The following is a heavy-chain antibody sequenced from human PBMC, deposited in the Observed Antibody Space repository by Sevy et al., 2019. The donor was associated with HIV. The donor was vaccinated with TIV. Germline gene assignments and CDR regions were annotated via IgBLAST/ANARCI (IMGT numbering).Heavy chain of an antibody. J-gene: IGHJ4*02. Sequence: GGSLRLSCAASGFTFSSYWMSWVRQAPGKGLEWVATMKEVGSEKSYVDSVKGRFTISGDNAKNSLYLQMNSLRVDDTALYYCVREGLGGFSYSLDCWGQGTLVTVSS. CDR1: GFTFSSYW. D-gene: IGHD5-18*01. V-gene: IGHV3-7*01. CDR2: MKEVGSEK. CDR3: VREGLGGFSYSLDC.